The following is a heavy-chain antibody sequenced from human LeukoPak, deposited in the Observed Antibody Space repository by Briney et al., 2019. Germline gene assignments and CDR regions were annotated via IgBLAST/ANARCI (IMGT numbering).Heavy chain of an antibody. CDR2: ISSSSSTI. CDR3: ARVEPYCSSTSCYWRYFDY. V-gene: IGHV3-48*04. CDR1: GFTFSSYS. D-gene: IGHD2-2*01. J-gene: IGHJ4*02. Sequence: GGSLRLSCAASGFTFSSYSMNWVRQAPGKGLEWVSYISSSSSTIYYADSVKGRFTISRDNAKNSLYLQMNSLRAEDTAVYYCARVEPYCSSTSCYWRYFDYWGQGTLVTVSS.